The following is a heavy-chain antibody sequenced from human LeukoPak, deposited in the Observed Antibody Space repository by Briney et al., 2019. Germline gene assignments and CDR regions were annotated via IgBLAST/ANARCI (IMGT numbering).Heavy chain of an antibody. CDR1: GASIRSFY. J-gene: IGHJ4*02. Sequence: SETQSLTCTVSGASIRSFYWSWIRQPPGKGLEWIGYIYYGGSTNYNPPINSRVAITAITTTKQISLQMYSVTAADTAMYYCAACGDFWGRYFEYWGQGTLVTVSS. CDR3: AACGDFWGRYFEY. V-gene: IGHV4-59*01. D-gene: IGHD3-16*01. CDR2: IYYGGST.